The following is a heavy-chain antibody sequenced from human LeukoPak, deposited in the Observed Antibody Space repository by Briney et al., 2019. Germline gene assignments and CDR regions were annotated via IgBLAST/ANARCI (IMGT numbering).Heavy chain of an antibody. CDR3: ARDHRLYSGYDFFMEY. D-gene: IGHD5-12*01. CDR1: GFTFNDYW. V-gene: IGHV3-7*03. Sequence: GGSLRLSCAASGFTFNDYWMSWVRQAPGKGLEWVANIKQDGTDTYSVDPVEGRFTISRDNAKNSLYLHMNSLRAEDTAVYFCARDHRLYSGYDFFMEYWGQGTLVTVSS. J-gene: IGHJ4*02. CDR2: IKQDGTDT.